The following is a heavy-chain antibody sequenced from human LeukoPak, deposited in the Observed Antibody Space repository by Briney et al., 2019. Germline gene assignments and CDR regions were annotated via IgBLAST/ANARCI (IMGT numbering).Heavy chain of an antibody. CDR1: GYNFEILG. V-gene: IGHV1-18*01. J-gene: IGHJ4*02. CDR3: ARGHHYFVSGSYYNF. Sequence: GASVKVSCKASGYNFEILGISWVRQAPGQGLEWMGWISAYKGNTNYAQKFQGRVTMTTDTSTSTAYMDLRSLTSDDTAVYYCARGHHYFVSGSYYNFWGQGTLVTVSS. D-gene: IGHD3-10*01. CDR2: ISAYKGNT.